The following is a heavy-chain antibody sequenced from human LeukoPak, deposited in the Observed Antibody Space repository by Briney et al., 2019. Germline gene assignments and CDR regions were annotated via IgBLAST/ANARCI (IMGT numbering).Heavy chain of an antibody. CDR2: IYYSGST. D-gene: IGHD6-13*01. Sequence: PSETLSLTCTVSGGSISSYNWNWIRQPPGKGLEWIGYIYYSGSTNYNPSLKGRVTISVDMSENQFSLKLSSVTAADTAVYYCARDARAAAGSDYWGQGTLVTVSS. V-gene: IGHV4-59*12. J-gene: IGHJ4*02. CDR1: GGSISSYN. CDR3: ARDARAAAGSDY.